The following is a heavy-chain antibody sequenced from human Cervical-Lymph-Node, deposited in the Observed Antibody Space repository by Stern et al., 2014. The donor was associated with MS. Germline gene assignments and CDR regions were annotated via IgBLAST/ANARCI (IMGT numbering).Heavy chain of an antibody. Sequence: VQLVESGGGVVPPGRSLRLSCAASGFMFRSSAMHLVRHSPGKGLEWVAGISYEGSTKDSGDSVNGLFTISRDNSKNTMYLQMNSLRPEDTALYYCAKDASTNYFRFFFDGWGQGALVTVSS. J-gene: IGHJ4*02. CDR1: GFMFRSSA. V-gene: IGHV3-30*18. CDR2: ISYEGSTK. CDR3: AKDASTNYFRFFFDG. D-gene: IGHD3-9*01.